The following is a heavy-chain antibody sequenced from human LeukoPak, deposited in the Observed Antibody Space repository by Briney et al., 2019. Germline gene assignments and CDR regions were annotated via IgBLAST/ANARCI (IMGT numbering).Heavy chain of an antibody. D-gene: IGHD3-3*01. CDR1: GGSISSYY. Sequence: SETLSLTCTVSGGSISSYYWSWIRQPAGKGLEWIGRIYTSGSTNYNPSLKSRVTMSVDTSKNQFSLKLSSVTAADTAVYYCAREWVRFLEWSGNFDYWGQGTLVTVSS. CDR2: IYTSGST. CDR3: AREWVRFLEWSGNFDY. J-gene: IGHJ4*02. V-gene: IGHV4-4*07.